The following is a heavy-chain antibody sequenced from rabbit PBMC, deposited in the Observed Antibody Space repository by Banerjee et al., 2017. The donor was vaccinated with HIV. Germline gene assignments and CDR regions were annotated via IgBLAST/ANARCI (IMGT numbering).Heavy chain of an antibody. CDR3: VREAGYGGYGYSTLDL. Sequence: QLVESGGGLVQPGGSLKLSCKASGFDFSSYSMSWVRQAPGKGLEWIGYIVPIFGVTYYASWVNGRFTISSHNAQNTLYLQLNSLTAADTATYFCVREAGYGGYGYSTLDLWGPGTLVTVS. CDR1: GFDFSSYS. J-gene: IGHJ4*01. CDR2: IVPIFGVT. V-gene: IGHV1S7*01. D-gene: IGHD6-1*01.